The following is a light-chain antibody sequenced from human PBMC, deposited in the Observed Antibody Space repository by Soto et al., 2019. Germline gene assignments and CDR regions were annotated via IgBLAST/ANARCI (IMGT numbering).Light chain of an antibody. Sequence: QSALTQPASVSGSPGLSITISCTGTSSDIGSNNYVSWFQQRPGKAPTLIIYEVSNRPSGVSTHFSGSKSGNTASLTISGLLPEDEAEYYCSSYTTTTRLFGGGTKLTV. J-gene: IGLJ3*02. CDR3: SSYTTTTRL. CDR1: SSDIGSNNY. CDR2: EVS. V-gene: IGLV2-14*01.